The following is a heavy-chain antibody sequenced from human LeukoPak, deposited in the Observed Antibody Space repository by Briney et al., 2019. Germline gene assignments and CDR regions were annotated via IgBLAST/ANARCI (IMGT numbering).Heavy chain of an antibody. CDR2: AYYRSKWYI. CDR1: GDSVSSDIAA. V-gene: IGHV6-1*01. J-gene: IGHJ3*02. CDR3: ARGSAFDI. Sequence: SQTLSLTCAISGDSVSSDIAAWNWVRQSPSRGLEWLGRAYYRSKWYIDYAVSLKSRMIINPDTSKNQFSLQLNSVAPEDTAVYYCARGSAFDIWGQGTMVTVSS.